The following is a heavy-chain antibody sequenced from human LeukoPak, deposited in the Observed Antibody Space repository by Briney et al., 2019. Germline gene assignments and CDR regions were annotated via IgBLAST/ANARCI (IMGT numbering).Heavy chain of an antibody. CDR1: GGSFSGYY. Sequence: SETLSLTRAVYGGSFSGYYWSCIPDPPGKGLEWIGEIKHSESTNDNPSLNSRATITVDTSKNQYSLKLSSVTAADTAVYYCARGFHRYSYGFGVYYFDYWGQGTLVTVSS. CDR3: ARGFHRYSYGFGVYYFDY. CDR2: IKHSEST. D-gene: IGHD5-18*01. J-gene: IGHJ4*02. V-gene: IGHV4-34*04.